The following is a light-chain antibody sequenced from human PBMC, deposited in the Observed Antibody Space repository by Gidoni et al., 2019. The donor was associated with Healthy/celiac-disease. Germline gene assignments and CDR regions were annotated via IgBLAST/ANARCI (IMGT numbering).Light chain of an antibody. J-gene: IGKJ2*04. Sequence: DIQMTQSPSSLSASVGDRVTITCQASQDISDYLNWYQQKPGKAPKLLIYDASNLEIGVPSRFSGSGSGTDFTFTISSLQPEDIATYFCQQYDNLPCSFGQGTRLEI. CDR2: DAS. CDR1: QDISDY. CDR3: QQYDNLPCS. V-gene: IGKV1-33*01.